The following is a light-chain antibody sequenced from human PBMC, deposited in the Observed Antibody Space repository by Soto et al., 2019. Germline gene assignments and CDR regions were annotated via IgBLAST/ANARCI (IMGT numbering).Light chain of an antibody. Sequence: EIVLTQSPDTLSLSPGERATLSCRTSQSVSSNYLAWYQQKPAQAPRLLIYCASSRATGIPDRFSGSGSGTDFTLTISRLEPEDLAVYYCQQYGTSHRTFGQGTKVQIK. CDR1: QSVSSNY. CDR3: QQYGTSHRT. CDR2: CAS. J-gene: IGKJ1*01. V-gene: IGKV3-20*01.